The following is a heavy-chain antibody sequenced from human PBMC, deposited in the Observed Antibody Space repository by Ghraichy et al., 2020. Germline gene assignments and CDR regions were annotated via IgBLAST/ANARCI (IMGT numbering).Heavy chain of an antibody. D-gene: IGHD2-2*01. CDR3: ARDKVVPAAMAAFDI. J-gene: IGHJ3*02. V-gene: IGHV1-69*13. CDR2: IIPIFGTA. CDR1: GGTFSSYA. Sequence: SVKVSCKASGGTFSSYAISWVRQAPGQGLEWMGGIIPIFGTANYAQKFQGRVTITADESTSTAYMELSSLRSEDTAVYYCARDKVVPAAMAAFDIWGQGTMVTVSS.